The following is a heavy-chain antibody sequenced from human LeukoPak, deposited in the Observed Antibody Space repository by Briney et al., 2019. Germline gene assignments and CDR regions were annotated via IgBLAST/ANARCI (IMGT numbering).Heavy chain of an antibody. Sequence: GGSLRLSCAASEFTFSSYSMNWVRQAPGKGLEWVSYISSSSGTVYYADSVKGRFTISRDNAKNSLYLQMNSLRDEDTAVYYCARPTAAGTEFDYWGQGTLVTVSS. J-gene: IGHJ4*02. V-gene: IGHV3-48*02. D-gene: IGHD6-13*01. CDR2: ISSSSGTV. CDR1: EFTFSSYS. CDR3: ARPTAAGTEFDY.